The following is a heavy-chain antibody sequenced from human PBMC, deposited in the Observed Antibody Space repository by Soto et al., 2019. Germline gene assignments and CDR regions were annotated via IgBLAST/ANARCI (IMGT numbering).Heavy chain of an antibody. V-gene: IGHV3-74*01. J-gene: IGHJ5*02. Sequence: WGSLRLSCAASGFTFANHWMHWVRQAPGKGLEWVSRVISDGNTIDYADSVKGRFTVSRDNAKNTLYLQMNTLRAEDTAVYYCATAEVDHWGPGTLVTVSS. CDR3: ATAEVDH. CDR1: GFTFANHW. CDR2: VISDGNTI.